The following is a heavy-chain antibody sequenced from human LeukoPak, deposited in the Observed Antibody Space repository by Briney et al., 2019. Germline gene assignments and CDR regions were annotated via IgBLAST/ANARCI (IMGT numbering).Heavy chain of an antibody. CDR1: GFTFDDYD. Sequence: GRSLTLSCAASGFTFDDYDMHWVRQAPGQGLEWVSGISWKTSSTGYADSVKGRFTISRDKAKNSLYVQINSLRREGTAFYYGAIGGPPADNHWYFLLWRRGTLVSVPS. CDR3: AIGGPPADNHWYFLL. J-gene: IGHJ2*01. V-gene: IGHV3-9*01. D-gene: IGHD2-2*01. CDR2: ISWKTSST.